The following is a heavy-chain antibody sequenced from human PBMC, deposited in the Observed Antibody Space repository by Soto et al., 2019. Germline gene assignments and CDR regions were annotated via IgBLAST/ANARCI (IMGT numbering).Heavy chain of an antibody. J-gene: IGHJ6*02. Sequence: GGSLRLSCAASGFTFDDYAMHWVRQAPGKGLEWVSLISWDGGSTYYADSVKGRFTISRDNSKSSLYLQMNSLRAEDTALYYCAKDRVYCSGGSCYYYYGMDVWGQGTTVTVSS. CDR3: AKDRVYCSGGSCYYYYGMDV. D-gene: IGHD2-15*01. V-gene: IGHV3-43D*03. CDR2: ISWDGGST. CDR1: GFTFDDYA.